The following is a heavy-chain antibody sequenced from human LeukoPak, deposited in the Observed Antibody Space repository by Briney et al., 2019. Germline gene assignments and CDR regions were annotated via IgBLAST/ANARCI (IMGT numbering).Heavy chain of an antibody. D-gene: IGHD5-18*01. CDR2: IWNDGSNR. V-gene: IGHV3-33*06. CDR3: TKNVMVKRYIDY. J-gene: IGHJ4*02. Sequence: GMSLRLSCVASGFTFSHYGMHWVRQAPGKGLEWVAVIWNDGSNRYYADSVKGRFTISRDNSKNTLSLQMNSLRVEDTAIYYCTKNVMVKRYIDYWGQGTVVTVSS. CDR1: GFTFSHYG.